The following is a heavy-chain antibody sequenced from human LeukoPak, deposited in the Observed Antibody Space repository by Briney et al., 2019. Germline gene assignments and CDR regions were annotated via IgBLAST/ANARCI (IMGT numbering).Heavy chain of an antibody. J-gene: IGHJ3*02. CDR3: ARDNEWLEAFDI. CDR2: IKQDGSEK. D-gene: IGHD6-19*01. V-gene: IGHV3-7*03. CDR1: GFTFSNAW. Sequence: GGSLRLSCAASGFTFSNAWMSWVRQAPGKGLEWVANIKQDGSEKYYVDSAKGRFTISRDNAKNSLYLQMNSLRAEDTAVYYCARDNEWLEAFDIWGQGTMVTVSS.